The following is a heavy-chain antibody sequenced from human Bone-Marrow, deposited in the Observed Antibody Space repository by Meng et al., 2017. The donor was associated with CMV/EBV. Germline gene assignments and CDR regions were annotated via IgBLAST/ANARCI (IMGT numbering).Heavy chain of an antibody. CDR3: GRNRYDSSGYYSIGGDWYFDL. CDR2: IYSGDSDT. D-gene: IGHD3-22*01. CDR1: GYSFTSYW. V-gene: IGHV5-51*01. Sequence: GGSLRLSCKGSGYSFTSYWIVWVRQMPGKGLEWMGIIYSGDSDTRYSPYFQGQVTTSADKSISTAYLQWSCLKPSDTAMYYCGRNRYDSSGYYSIGGDWYFDLWGRGTLVTVSS. J-gene: IGHJ2*01.